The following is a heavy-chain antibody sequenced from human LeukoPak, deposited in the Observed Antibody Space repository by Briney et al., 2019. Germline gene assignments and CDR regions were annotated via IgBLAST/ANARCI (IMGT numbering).Heavy chain of an antibody. CDR1: GFTFSSYS. V-gene: IGHV3-21*01. CDR3: AREDCSSTSCYFKFDY. D-gene: IGHD2-2*01. J-gene: IGHJ4*02. Sequence: GGSLRPSCAASGFTFSSYSMNWVRQAPGKGLEWVSSISSSSSYIYYADSVKGRFTISRDNAKNSLYLQMNSLRAEDTAVYYCAREDCSSTSCYFKFDYWGQGTLVTVSS. CDR2: ISSSSSYI.